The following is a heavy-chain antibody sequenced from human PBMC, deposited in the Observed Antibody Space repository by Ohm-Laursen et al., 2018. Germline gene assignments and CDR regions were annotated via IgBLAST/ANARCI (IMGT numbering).Heavy chain of an antibody. J-gene: IGHJ4*02. CDR2: IKQDGSEK. CDR3: ARGGRRFGPLYYFDY. CDR1: GFTFSSYW. Sequence: SLRLSCAASGFTFSSYWMSWVRQAPGKGLEWVANIKQDGSEKYYVDSVKGRFTISRDNAKNSLYLQMNSLRAEDTAVYYCARGGRRFGPLYYFDYWGQGTLVTVSS. V-gene: IGHV3-7*01. D-gene: IGHD3-10*01.